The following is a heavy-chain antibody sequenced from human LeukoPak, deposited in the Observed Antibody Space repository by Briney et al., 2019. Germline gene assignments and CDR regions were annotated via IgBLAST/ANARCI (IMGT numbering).Heavy chain of an antibody. CDR3: ARVGVVVAATLSSDY. J-gene: IGHJ4*02. CDR1: GYTFTSYG. D-gene: IGHD2-15*01. Sequence: ASVKVSCKASGYTFTSYGISWVRQAPGQGLEWMGWISAYNGNTNYAQKLQGRVTMTTDTSTSTAYMELRSLRSDDTAVYYCARVGVVVAATLSSDYWVQGTLVTVSS. V-gene: IGHV1-18*04. CDR2: ISAYNGNT.